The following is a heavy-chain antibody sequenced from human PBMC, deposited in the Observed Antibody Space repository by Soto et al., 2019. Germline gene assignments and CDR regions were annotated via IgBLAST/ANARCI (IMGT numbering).Heavy chain of an antibody. CDR2: ISSSSSYI. CDR1: GFTFSSYW. V-gene: IGHV3-21*01. Sequence: GGSLRLSCAASGFTFSSYWMHWVRQAPGKGLEWVSSISSSSSYIYYADSVKGRFTISRDNAKNSLYLQMNSLRAEDTAVYYCAAMITFGGVIERGDAFDIWGQGTMVTV. J-gene: IGHJ3*02. CDR3: AAMITFGGVIERGDAFDI. D-gene: IGHD3-16*02.